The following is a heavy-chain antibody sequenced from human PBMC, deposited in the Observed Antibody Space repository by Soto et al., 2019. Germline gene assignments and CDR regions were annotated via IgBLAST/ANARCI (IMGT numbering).Heavy chain of an antibody. CDR2: IYYSGST. D-gene: IGHD2-15*01. V-gene: IGHV4-31*03. CDR1: GGSISSGGYY. Sequence: SETLSLTCTVSGGSISSGGYYWSWIRQHPGKGLEWIGHIYYSGSTYYNPSLKSRVTISVDTSKNQFSLKLSSVTAADTAVYYCARDRSERVFRGQVQDQVDAFDIWGQGTMVTVSS. J-gene: IGHJ3*02. CDR3: ARDRSERVFRGQVQDQVDAFDI.